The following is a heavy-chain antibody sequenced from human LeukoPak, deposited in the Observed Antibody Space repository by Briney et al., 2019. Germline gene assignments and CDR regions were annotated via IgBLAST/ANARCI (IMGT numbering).Heavy chain of an antibody. D-gene: IGHD1-26*01. CDR3: ARDRWEYFFDY. CDR2: ISNSSSNI. J-gene: IGHJ4*02. Sequence: GGSLRLSCAASGFTFSNYYMSWVRQAPGKGLEWVSYISNSSSNIYYADPGKGRFTIARDNAKNSLDLQMNSLRAEDTALYYCARDRWEYFFDYWGEGTLFTVSS. CDR1: GFTFSNYY. V-gene: IGHV3-21*05.